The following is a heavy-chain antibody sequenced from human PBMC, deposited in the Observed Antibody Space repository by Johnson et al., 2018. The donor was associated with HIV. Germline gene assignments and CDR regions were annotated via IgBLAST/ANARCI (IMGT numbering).Heavy chain of an antibody. V-gene: IGHV3-66*01. Sequence: VQLVESGGGVVRPGGSLRLSCAASGINFDNYGMSWVRQAPGKGLEWVSVIYSGGSTYYADSVKGRFTISRDNSKNTLYLQMNSLRAEDTAVYYCARDDDAFDIWGQGTMVTVSS. CDR2: IYSGGST. CDR1: GINFDNYG. CDR3: ARDDDAFDI. J-gene: IGHJ3*02.